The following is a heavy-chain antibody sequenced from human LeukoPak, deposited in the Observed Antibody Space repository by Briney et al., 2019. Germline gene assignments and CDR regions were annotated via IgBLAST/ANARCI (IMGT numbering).Heavy chain of an antibody. Sequence: PSGTLSLTCAVSGGSISSSNWWSWVRPPPGKGLEWIGEIYHSGSTNYNPSLKSRVTISVDKSKNQFSLKLSSVTAADTAVYYCASRDGYCSGGSCYSYWYFDLWGRGTLVTVS. CDR2: IYHSGST. CDR3: ASRDGYCSGGSCYSYWYFDL. J-gene: IGHJ2*01. V-gene: IGHV4-4*02. D-gene: IGHD2-15*01. CDR1: GGSISSSNW.